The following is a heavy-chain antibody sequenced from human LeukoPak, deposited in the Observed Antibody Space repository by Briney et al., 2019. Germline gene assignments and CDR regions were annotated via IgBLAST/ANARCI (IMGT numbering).Heavy chain of an antibody. J-gene: IGHJ4*02. CDR2: IRNDGSYQ. CDR3: ARVRGASSSSWYFDY. Sequence: GGSLRLSCAASGLTFTSYGMHWVRQAPGKGLEGVAIIRNDGSYQWYAESVKGRFTISRDNSKNTLYLQMNSLSDEDTAVYYCARVRGASSSSWYFDYWGQGTLVTVSS. V-gene: IGHV3-30*02. D-gene: IGHD6-13*01. CDR1: GLTFTSYG.